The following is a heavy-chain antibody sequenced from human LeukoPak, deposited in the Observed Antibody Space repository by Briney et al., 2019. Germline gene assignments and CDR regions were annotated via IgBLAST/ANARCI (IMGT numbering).Heavy chain of an antibody. V-gene: IGHV4-59*01. CDR2: IYYSGST. Sequence: PSETLSLTCTVSGGSISSYYWSWIRQPPGKGLEWIVYIYYSGSTNYNPSLKSRVTISVDTSKNQFSLKLSSVTAADTAVYYCARGGTYYYDSSGYYNYWGQGTLVTVSS. D-gene: IGHD3-22*01. J-gene: IGHJ4*02. CDR1: GGSISSYY. CDR3: ARGGTYYYDSSGYYNY.